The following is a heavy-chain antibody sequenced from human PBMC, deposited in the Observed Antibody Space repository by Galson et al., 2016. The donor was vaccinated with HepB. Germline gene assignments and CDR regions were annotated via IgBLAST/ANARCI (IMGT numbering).Heavy chain of an antibody. V-gene: IGHV3-30*18. CDR1: GFIFTNYG. Sequence: SPRLPHPASGFIFTNYGLHRGRQAPGKGLEWVAVISYDGGNKYYADSAKGRFTIYQDNSDKTVYLQMNSLRGEDTAVYYCAEDFWYLREGHYYYGMDLWGQGTTVTVSS. CDR3: AEDFWYLREGHYYYGMDL. D-gene: IGHD3-3*01. CDR2: ISYDGGNK. J-gene: IGHJ6*02.